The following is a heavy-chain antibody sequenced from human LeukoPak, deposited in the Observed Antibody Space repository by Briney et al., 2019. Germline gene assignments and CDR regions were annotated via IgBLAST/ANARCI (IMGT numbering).Heavy chain of an antibody. Sequence: SETLSLTCTVSGGSISTYSWSWFRQTPGMGLEWIGFIYPSESPNYNPSLKSRVTISVDTSKNHFSLRLSSVTAADSAVYYCARHEAPSSGSFGVFDYWGQGTLVSVST. CDR2: IYPSESP. CDR1: GGSISTYS. V-gene: IGHV4-4*09. D-gene: IGHD1-26*01. CDR3: ARHEAPSSGSFGVFDY. J-gene: IGHJ4*02.